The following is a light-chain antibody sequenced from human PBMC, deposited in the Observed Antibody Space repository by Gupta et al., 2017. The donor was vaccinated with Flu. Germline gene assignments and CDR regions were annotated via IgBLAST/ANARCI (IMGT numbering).Light chain of an antibody. CDR3: RQALQTLFA. CDR2: LGS. CDR1: QSLLHSNGYNY. Sequence: DIVMTQSPLSLPVTPGETASISCRYSQSLLHSNGYNYLDWYLQKPGHSPQLLIYLGSNRASGVPDRFSGSGSGTDFTLKISRVEAEDVGVYYCRQALQTLFAFGPGTKVDIK. J-gene: IGKJ3*01. V-gene: IGKV2-28*01.